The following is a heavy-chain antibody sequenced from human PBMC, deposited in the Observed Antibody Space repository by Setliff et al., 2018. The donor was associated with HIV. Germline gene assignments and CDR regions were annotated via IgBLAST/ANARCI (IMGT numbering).Heavy chain of an antibody. CDR3: ARDGTTMIVVGPDY. CDR2: ISYDGSNK. V-gene: IGHV3-30*04. Sequence: PGGSLRLSCAASGFTFSSHSMNWVRQAPGKGLEWVAVISYDGSNKYYADSVKGRFTISRDNSKNTLYLQMNSLRAEDTAVYYCARDGTTMIVVGPDYWGQGTLVTVSS. CDR1: GFTFSSHS. J-gene: IGHJ4*02. D-gene: IGHD3-22*01.